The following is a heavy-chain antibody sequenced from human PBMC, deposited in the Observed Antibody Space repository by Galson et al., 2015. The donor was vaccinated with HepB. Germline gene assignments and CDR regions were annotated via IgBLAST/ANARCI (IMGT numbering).Heavy chain of an antibody. J-gene: IGHJ6*02. Sequence: SLRLSCAASGFTFSSYGMHWVRQAPGKGLEWVAFIRYDGSNKYYADSVKGRFTISRDNSKNTLYLQMNSLRAEDTAVYYCAKDRLGLGYDYYYYGMDVWGQGATVTVSS. CDR1: GFTFSSYG. CDR3: AKDRLGLGYDYYYYGMDV. CDR2: IRYDGSNK. V-gene: IGHV3-30*02. D-gene: IGHD1-1*01.